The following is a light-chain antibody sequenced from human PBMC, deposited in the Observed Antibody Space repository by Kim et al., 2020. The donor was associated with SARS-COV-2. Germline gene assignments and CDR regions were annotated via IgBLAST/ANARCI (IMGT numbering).Light chain of an antibody. J-gene: IGLJ2*01. CDR1: KLGDKY. V-gene: IGLV3-1*01. Sequence: SYELTQPPSVSVSPGQTAYITCSGDKLGDKYACWYQQRPGQSPVLVIHEDSQRPSGIPERFSGSKSGDTATLTIGGAQDMDEADYYCPAWDSTTVIFGGGTHLTVL. CDR3: PAWDSTTVI. CDR2: EDS.